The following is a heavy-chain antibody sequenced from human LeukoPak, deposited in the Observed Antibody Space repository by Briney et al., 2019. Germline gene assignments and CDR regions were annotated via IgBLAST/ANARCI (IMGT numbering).Heavy chain of an antibody. J-gene: IGHJ5*02. V-gene: IGHV3-23*01. CDR2: ISGSGGST. CDR3: AKDPTTMDWFDP. Sequence: GGSLRLSCAASGFTFSSYWMNWVRQAPGKGLEWVSAISGSGGSTYYADSVKGRFTISRDNSKNTLYLQMNSLRAEDTAVYYCAKDPTTMDWFDPWGQGTLVTVSS. D-gene: IGHD4-11*01. CDR1: GFTFSSYW.